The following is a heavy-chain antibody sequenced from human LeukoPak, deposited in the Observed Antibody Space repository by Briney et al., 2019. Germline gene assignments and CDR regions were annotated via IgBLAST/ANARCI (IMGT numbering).Heavy chain of an antibody. CDR1: GGSISSGGYY. D-gene: IGHD1-26*01. Sequence: PSQTLSLTCTVSGGSISSGGYYWSWIRQPPGKGLEWIGYIYHSGSTYYNPSLKSRVTISVDRSKNQFSLKLSSVTAADTAVYYCARVGVEWELLSRFDYWGQGTLVTVSS. J-gene: IGHJ4*02. CDR2: IYHSGST. CDR3: ARVGVEWELLSRFDY. V-gene: IGHV4-30-2*01.